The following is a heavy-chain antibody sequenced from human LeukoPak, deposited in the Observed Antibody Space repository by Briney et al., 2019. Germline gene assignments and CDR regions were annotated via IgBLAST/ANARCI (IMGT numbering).Heavy chain of an antibody. V-gene: IGHV4-34*01. J-gene: IGHJ4*02. CDR2: INHSGST. CDR3: ARVIDGSGSLFDY. D-gene: IGHD3-10*01. Sequence: SETLSLTCAVYGGSFSGYYWSWIRQPPGKGLEWIGEINHSGSTNYNPSLKSRVTISVDTSKNQFSLKLSSVTAADTAVYYCARVIDGSGSLFDYWGQGTLVTVSS. CDR1: GGSFSGYY.